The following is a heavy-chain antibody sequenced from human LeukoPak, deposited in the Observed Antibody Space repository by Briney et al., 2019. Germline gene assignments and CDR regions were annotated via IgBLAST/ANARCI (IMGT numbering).Heavy chain of an antibody. CDR3: ARLLAAPYYINY. D-gene: IGHD6-25*01. CDR1: GYKFTNYW. V-gene: IGHV5-51*01. CDR2: IYPRDSDT. J-gene: IGHJ4*02. Sequence: GESLKISCKGSGYKFTNYWIAWVRQMPGQGLEWLGIIYPRDSDTRYSPSFQGQVTISVDTSIDTAYLQWSSVKASDTAMYYCARLLAAPYYINYWGQGTLVTVSS.